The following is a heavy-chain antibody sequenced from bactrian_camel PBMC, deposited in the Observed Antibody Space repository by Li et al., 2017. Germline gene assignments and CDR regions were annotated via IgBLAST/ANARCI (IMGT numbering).Heavy chain of an antibody. V-gene: IGHV3S53*01. D-gene: IGHD2*01. CDR1: GSIGC. Sequence: HVQLVESGGGSVEAGGSLSLSCAASGSIGCMAWFRQAPGKEREGIADIHSDGSTTYADSVKGRFTISEDSASNTLYLQMKSLKPEDTAMYFCAAVGRTTGYCYYSLSPDEYVFWGQGTQVTVS. CDR3: AAVGRTTGYCYYSLSPDEYVF. J-gene: IGHJ4*01. CDR2: IHSDGST.